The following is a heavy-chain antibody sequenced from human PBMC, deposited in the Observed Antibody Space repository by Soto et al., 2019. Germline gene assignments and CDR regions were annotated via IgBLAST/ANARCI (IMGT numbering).Heavy chain of an antibody. CDR2: IYYSGST. CDR3: ARWGFCSSTNCYPDS. J-gene: IGHJ4*02. D-gene: IGHD2-2*01. Sequence: PSETLSLTCTVSGGSISSSSYYWGWIRQPPGKGLEWIGSIYYSGSTTYNPSLKSRVTISVDTSRKQFSLRLSSVTAADTAVYYCARWGFCSSTNCYPDSWGQGTLVTVSS. CDR1: GGSISSSSYY. V-gene: IGHV4-39*07.